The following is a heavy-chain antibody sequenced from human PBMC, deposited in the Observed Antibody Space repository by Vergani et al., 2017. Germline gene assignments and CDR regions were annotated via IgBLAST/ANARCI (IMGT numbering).Heavy chain of an antibody. Sequence: QVQLVQSGAEVKKPGASVKVSCKASGYTFTGYYMHWVRQAPGQGLEWMGWINPNSGGTNYAQKFQGRVTMTRDTSISTAYMELSRLRSEDTAVYYCARIAAGNAYYYYYMDVWGKGTTVTVSS. CDR1: GYTFTGYY. V-gene: IGHV1-2*02. D-gene: IGHD6-13*01. CDR2: INPNSGGT. CDR3: ARIAAGNAYYYYYMDV. J-gene: IGHJ6*03.